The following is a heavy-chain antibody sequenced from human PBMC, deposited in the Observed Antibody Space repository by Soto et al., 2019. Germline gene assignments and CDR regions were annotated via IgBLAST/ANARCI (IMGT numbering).Heavy chain of an antibody. CDR1: GGSISSGGYY. CDR2: IYYSGST. J-gene: IGHJ6*02. V-gene: IGHV4-31*03. CDR3: ARANRDYTYYDYVWGSYRLGYYYYYGMDV. Sequence: SETLSLTCTVSGGSISSGGYYWSWIRQHPGKGLEWIGYIYYSGSTYYNPSLKSRVTISVDTSKNQFSLKLSSVTAADTAVYYCARANRDYTYYDYVWGSYRLGYYYYYGMDVWGQGTTVTSP. D-gene: IGHD3-16*02.